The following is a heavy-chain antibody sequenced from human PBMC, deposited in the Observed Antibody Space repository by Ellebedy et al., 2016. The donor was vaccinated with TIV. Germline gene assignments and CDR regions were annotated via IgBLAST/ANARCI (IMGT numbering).Heavy chain of an antibody. CDR1: GYSISSRNW. CDR3: ALSSGGEAFDI. D-gene: IGHD3-22*01. CDR2: IYYSGST. V-gene: IGHV4-28*01. Sequence: MPSETLSLTCAVSGYSISSRNWWGWIRQPPGKGLAWIGYIYYSGSTYYNPSLKSRVTMSVDTSKNQFSLKLSAVTAVDTAVYYCALSSGGEAFDIWGQGTMVTVSS. J-gene: IGHJ3*02.